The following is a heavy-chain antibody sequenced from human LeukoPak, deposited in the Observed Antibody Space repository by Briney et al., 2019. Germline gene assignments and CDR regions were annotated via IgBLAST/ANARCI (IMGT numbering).Heavy chain of an antibody. CDR2: MNPNSGNT. CDR1: GYTFTSYD. J-gene: IGHJ6*03. V-gene: IGHV1-8*03. Sequence: GASVKVSCKASGYTFTSYDINWVRQATGQGLEWMGWMNPNSGNTGYAQKFQGRVTITRNTSISTAYMELSSLRSEGTAVYYCARGGIAAYYYYYMDVWGKGTTVTVSS. CDR3: ARGGIAAYYYYYMDV. D-gene: IGHD6-13*01.